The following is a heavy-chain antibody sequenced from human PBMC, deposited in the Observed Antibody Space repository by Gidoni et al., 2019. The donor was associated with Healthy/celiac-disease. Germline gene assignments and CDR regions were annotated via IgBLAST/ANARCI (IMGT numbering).Heavy chain of an antibody. CDR2: ISWNSGSI. J-gene: IGHJ4*02. V-gene: IGHV3-9*01. CDR3: AKRMVRGVKVSGFDY. Sequence: EVQLVESGGGLVQPGRSLRLSCAASGFTFDDYAMHGVRQAPGKGLEWVSGISWNSGSIGYADSVKGRFTIARDNDKNSLYLQMNSLRAEDTAVDYCAKRMVRGVKVSGFDYWGQGTLVTVSS. CDR1: GFTFDDYA. D-gene: IGHD3-10*01.